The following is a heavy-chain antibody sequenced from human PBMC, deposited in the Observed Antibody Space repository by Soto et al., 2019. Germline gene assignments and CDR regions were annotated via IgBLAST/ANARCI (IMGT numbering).Heavy chain of an antibody. D-gene: IGHD1-26*01. CDR2: IYYLGRT. Sequence: QVQLQESGPGLVKPSETLSLTCTVDSISTYYWNWIRQTPGKGLEWIGYIYYLGRTNYNRSLKSRVTISIDMSKNQFSLRLNSVTAGDTAVYYCARYPVGATHFDYWGQGALVTVSS. J-gene: IGHJ4*02. V-gene: IGHV4-59*01. CDR1: SISTYY. CDR3: ARYPVGATHFDY.